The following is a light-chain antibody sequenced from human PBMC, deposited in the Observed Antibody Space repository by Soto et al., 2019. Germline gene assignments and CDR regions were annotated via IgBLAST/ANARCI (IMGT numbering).Light chain of an antibody. CDR1: SSDVGSYNH. CDR3: SSYTSSSTLVV. V-gene: IGLV2-18*02. CDR2: DVS. J-gene: IGLJ2*01. Sequence: QSALTQPPSVSGSPGQSVTISCTGTSSDVGSYNHVSWYQQPPGTAPKLIIYDVSNRPSGVPDRFSGSKSGNTASLTISGLQVEDEADYYCSSYTSSSTLVVFGGGTKLTVL.